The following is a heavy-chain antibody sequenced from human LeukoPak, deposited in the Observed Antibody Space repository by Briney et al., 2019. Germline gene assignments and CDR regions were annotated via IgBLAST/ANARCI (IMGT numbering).Heavy chain of an antibody. V-gene: IGHV1-8*01. CDR2: MNPNSGNT. Sequence: VASMKVSCKAAGYTFTSYDINWVRQATGQGLEWMGWMNPNSGNTGYAQKFQGRVTMTRNTSISTAYMELSSLRSEDTAVYYCAHSMGDYGDYAYDYWGQGTLVTVSS. J-gene: IGHJ4*02. CDR3: AHSMGDYGDYAYDY. CDR1: GYTFTSYD. D-gene: IGHD4-17*01.